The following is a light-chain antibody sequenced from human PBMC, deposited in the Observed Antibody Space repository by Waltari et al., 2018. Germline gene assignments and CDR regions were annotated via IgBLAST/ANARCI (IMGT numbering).Light chain of an antibody. CDR2: DVS. CDR1: SSDVGGYNY. CDR3: SSYTSNNTYV. Sequence: QSALTQPASVSGSPGQSITISCTGTSSDVGGYNYVSWYQQNPGKAPKLMMYDVSKRPSGVSDRFSGTKSGNTASLTISGLQAEDEADYYCSSYTSNNTYVFGTGTTFTVL. J-gene: IGLJ1*01. V-gene: IGLV2-14*01.